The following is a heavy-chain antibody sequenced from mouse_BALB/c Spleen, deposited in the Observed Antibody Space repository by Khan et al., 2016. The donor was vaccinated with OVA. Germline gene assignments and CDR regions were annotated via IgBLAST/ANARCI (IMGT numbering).Heavy chain of an antibody. V-gene: IGHV1S81*02. CDR1: GYTFTNYW. D-gene: IGHD2-1*01. CDR3: AGNDYCGNYFDF. CDR2: IYPGDGRV. J-gene: IGHJ2*02. Sequence: QVRLQQSGAELVNPGASVRLSCKASGYTFTNYWVHWVKQRPGQGLEWIGEIYPGDGRVNYNQKFRIKATLTVDKSASTAYMQLSSLTSEDSAVYYGAGNDYCGNYFDFWGQGTSLSVSS.